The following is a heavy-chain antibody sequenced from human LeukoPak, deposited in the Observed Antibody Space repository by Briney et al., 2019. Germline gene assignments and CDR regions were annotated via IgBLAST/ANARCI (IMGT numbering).Heavy chain of an antibody. CDR2: IDKTTYPT. D-gene: IGHD6-19*01. Sequence: GGSLRLSCAASGFTFSSYAMGWVRQAPGKGLEWVSTIDKTTYPTFYADSVKGRFTISRDNSKNTLYLQMNSLRTGDTAVYFCAKFEGATIPGWFNDYWGQGILVTVSS. CDR3: AKFEGATIPGWFNDY. CDR1: GFTFSSYA. V-gene: IGHV3-23*05. J-gene: IGHJ4*02.